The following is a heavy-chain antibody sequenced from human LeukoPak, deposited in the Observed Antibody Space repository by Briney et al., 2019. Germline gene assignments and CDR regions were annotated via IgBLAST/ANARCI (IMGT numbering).Heavy chain of an antibody. J-gene: IGHJ4*02. D-gene: IGHD3-10*01. CDR3: ARGAFGEGDY. Sequence: PGRSLRLSCAASGFTFSTYAMHWVRQAPGKGLEWVAVISYDGNNKYYADSVRGRFTTSRDNSKNTLSLQMDSLRAEDTAVYYCARGAFGEGDYWGQGTLVTVSS. CDR1: GFTFSTYA. V-gene: IGHV3-30-3*01. CDR2: ISYDGNNK.